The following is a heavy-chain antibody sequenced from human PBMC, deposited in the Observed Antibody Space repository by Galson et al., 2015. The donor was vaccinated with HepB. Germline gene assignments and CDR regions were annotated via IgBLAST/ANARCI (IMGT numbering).Heavy chain of an antibody. Sequence: QSGAEVKKPGESLKISCKGSGYSFTSYWIGWVRQMPGKSLEWMGIIYPGDSDTRYSPSFQGQVTISADKSISTAFLQWSSLKASDTAMYYCARRYGSSSFHYYYYGMDVWGQGTTVTVSS. CDR2: IYPGDSDT. V-gene: IGHV5-51*01. J-gene: IGHJ6*02. CDR1: GYSFTSYW. CDR3: ARRYGSSSFHYYYYGMDV. D-gene: IGHD6-6*01.